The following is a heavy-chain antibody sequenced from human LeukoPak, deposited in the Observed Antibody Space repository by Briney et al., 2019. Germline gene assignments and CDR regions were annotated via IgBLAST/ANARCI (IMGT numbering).Heavy chain of an antibody. J-gene: IGHJ4*02. CDR3: ARLGYCSSTSCYDY. CDR2: INPNSGGT. CDR1: GYTFTGYY. D-gene: IGHD2-2*01. Sequence: ASVKVSCKASGYTFTGYYMHWVRQAPGQGLEWMGWINPNSGGTNYAQKFQGRVTMTRDTSISTAYMELNRLRSDDTAVYYCARLGYCSSTSCYDYWGQGTLVTVSS. V-gene: IGHV1-2*02.